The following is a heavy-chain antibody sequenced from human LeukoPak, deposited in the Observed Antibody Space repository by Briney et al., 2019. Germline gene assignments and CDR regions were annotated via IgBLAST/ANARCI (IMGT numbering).Heavy chain of an antibody. Sequence: SETLSLTCTVSGGSISSSSYYWGWIRQPPGKGLEWIGSIYYSGSTYYNPSLKSRVTISVDTSKNQFSLKLSSVTAADTAVYYCAGSLHYDFWSGYYVGYWGQGTLVTVSS. CDR2: IYYSGST. CDR1: GGSISSSSYY. V-gene: IGHV4-39*01. CDR3: AGSLHYDFWSGYYVGY. J-gene: IGHJ4*02. D-gene: IGHD3-3*01.